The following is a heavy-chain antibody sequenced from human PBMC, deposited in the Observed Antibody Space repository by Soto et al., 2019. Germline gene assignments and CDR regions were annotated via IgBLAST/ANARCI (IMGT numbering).Heavy chain of an antibody. V-gene: IGHV1-2*04. CDR2: INPNSGGT. Sequence: QVQLVQSGAEVKKPGASVKVSCKASGYTFTGYYMHWVRQAPGQGLEWMGWINPNSGGTNYAQKFQGWVTMTRDTSISTAYMELSRLRSDDTAVYYCARGGWGSFDYYYYGMDVWGQGTTVTVSS. D-gene: IGHD7-27*01. CDR3: ARGGWGSFDYYYYGMDV. CDR1: GYTFTGYY. J-gene: IGHJ6*02.